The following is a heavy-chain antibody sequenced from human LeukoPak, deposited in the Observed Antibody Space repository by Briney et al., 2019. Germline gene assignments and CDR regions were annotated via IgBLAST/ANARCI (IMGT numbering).Heavy chain of an antibody. Sequence: PGGSLRLSCAASGSTVSSKYMSWVRQAPGKGLEWVSVIYSGGSTYYADSVKGRFTISRDNSKNTLYLQMNSLRAEDTAVYYCAKDRRAGSYDYWGQGTLVTVSS. J-gene: IGHJ4*02. CDR3: AKDRRAGSYDY. D-gene: IGHD3-10*01. CDR2: IYSGGST. CDR1: GSTVSSKY. V-gene: IGHV3-66*01.